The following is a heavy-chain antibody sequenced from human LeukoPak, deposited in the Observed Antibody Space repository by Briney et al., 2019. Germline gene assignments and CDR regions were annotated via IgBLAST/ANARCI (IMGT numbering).Heavy chain of an antibody. V-gene: IGHV1-2*02. D-gene: IGHD1-1*01. CDR2: INPNTDRT. CDR1: GYTFTDYY. Sequence: ASVKVSCKASGYTFTDYYIYWVRQAPGQGLEWMGWINPNTDRTDYAHSFQGRVTMTRDTSISTAYMELSRLRSDDTAVYYCARRAVEYNWNDFDFWGQGTLVTVSS. CDR3: ARRAVEYNWNDFDF. J-gene: IGHJ4*02.